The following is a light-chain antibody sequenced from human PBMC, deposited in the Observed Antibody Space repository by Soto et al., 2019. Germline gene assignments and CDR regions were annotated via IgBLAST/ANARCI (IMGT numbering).Light chain of an antibody. CDR1: QGIRVD. J-gene: IGKJ1*01. CDR2: AAS. Sequence: AIPMTQSPSSLSAAVGDRVTITCRASQGIRVDLSWYQQKPGKVPKVLIYAASTLQSGVPSRFSGSGSGTDFTLTISSLQPEDFATYYCLQDYNYPWTFGQGTKVEIK. V-gene: IGKV1-6*01. CDR3: LQDYNYPWT.